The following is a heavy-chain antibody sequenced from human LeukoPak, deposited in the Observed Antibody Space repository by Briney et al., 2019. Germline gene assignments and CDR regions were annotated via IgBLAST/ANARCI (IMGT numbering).Heavy chain of an antibody. CDR2: MNPNSGNT. J-gene: IGHJ6*02. D-gene: IGHD6-19*01. V-gene: IGHV1-8*02. CDR3: AGRGSGWSNYYYYYGMDV. Sequence: GASVKVSCKASGYTFTSYGISWVRQAPGQGLEWMGWMNPNSGNTGYAQKFQGRVTMTRNTSISTAYMELSSLRSEDTAVYYCAGRGSGWSNYYYYYGMDVWGQGTTVTVSS. CDR1: GYTFTSYG.